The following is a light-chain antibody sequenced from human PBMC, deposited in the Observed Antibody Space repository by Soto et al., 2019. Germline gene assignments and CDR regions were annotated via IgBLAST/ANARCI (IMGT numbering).Light chain of an antibody. Sequence: DIQMTQSPSTPSASVGDRVTITCRASQSISRSLAWYQQKPGKAPNLLIYDASSLESGVPSRFSGSGFGTEFTLTISSLQPDDFATYYCQQYNSYLLTFGPGTTVDIK. CDR1: QSISRS. CDR2: DAS. CDR3: QQYNSYLLT. J-gene: IGKJ3*01. V-gene: IGKV1-5*01.